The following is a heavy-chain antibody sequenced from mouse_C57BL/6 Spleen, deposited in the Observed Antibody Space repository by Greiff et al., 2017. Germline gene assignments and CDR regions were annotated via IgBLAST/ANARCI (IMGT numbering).Heavy chain of an antibody. CDR2: ISDGGSYT. V-gene: IGHV5-4*01. J-gene: IGHJ2*01. D-gene: IGHD2-4*01. CDR1: GFTFSSYA. CDR3: AREGYGVYYDYDGYFDY. Sequence: EVMLVESGGGLVKPGGSLKLSCAASGFTFSSYAMSWVRQTPGKRLEWVATISDGGSYTYYPDNVKGRFTISRDNAKNKLYLQMSHLKSEDTARYYCAREGYGVYYDYDGYFDYWGQGTTLTVSS.